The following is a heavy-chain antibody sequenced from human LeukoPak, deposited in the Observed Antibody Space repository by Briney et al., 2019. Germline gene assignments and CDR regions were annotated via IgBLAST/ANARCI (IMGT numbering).Heavy chain of an antibody. V-gene: IGHV3-49*04. Sequence: GGSLRLSCSTSGFPFGVYAMSGVRQAPGKGLEGEGFIQAKAYGGATKYAASVNGRFSISRDDSQSIANLQMNDLKTEDTAVYYCTRAPHPRCSSSGCYLDYWGQGTLVTVSS. CDR1: GFPFGVYA. CDR3: TRAPHPRCSSSGCYLDY. CDR2: IQAKAYGGAT. D-gene: IGHD2-2*01. J-gene: IGHJ4*02.